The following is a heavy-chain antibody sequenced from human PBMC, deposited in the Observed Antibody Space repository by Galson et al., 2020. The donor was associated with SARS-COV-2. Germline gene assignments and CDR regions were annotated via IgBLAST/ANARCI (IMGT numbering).Heavy chain of an antibody. CDR3: AKGGARPTIPFLEWPLGGMDV. V-gene: IGHV3-30*18. D-gene: IGHD3-3*01. J-gene: IGHJ6*02. Sequence: GGSLRLSCAGSGFTFSKDDMHWVRQSPGKGLEWVAVISKDGRNQYYADSVKGLFTISRDNSKNTVYLQMSSLRIEDAAVYYCAKGGARPTIPFLEWPLGGMDVWGQGTTVTVSS. CDR1: GFTFSKDD. CDR2: ISKDGRNQ.